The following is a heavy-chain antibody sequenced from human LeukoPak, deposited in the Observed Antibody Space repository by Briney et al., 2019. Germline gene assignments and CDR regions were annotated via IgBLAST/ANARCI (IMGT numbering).Heavy chain of an antibody. V-gene: IGHV3-7*01. CDR3: AKDPWKYQLLKGGNWFDP. CDR1: GFTFSSYW. D-gene: IGHD2-2*01. J-gene: IGHJ5*02. Sequence: GGSLRLSCAGSGFTFSSYWMSWVRQAPGKGLEWVANIKQDGSEKYYVDSVKGRFTISRDNSKNTLYLQMNSLRAEDTAVYYCAKDPWKYQLLKGGNWFDPWGQGTLVTVSS. CDR2: IKQDGSEK.